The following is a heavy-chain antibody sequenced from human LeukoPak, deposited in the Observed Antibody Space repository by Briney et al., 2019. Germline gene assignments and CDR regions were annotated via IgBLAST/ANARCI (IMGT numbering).Heavy chain of an antibody. CDR3: ARRHGIAAAGKSRLAYYFDY. J-gene: IGHJ4*02. CDR2: IYYSGST. CDR1: GGSISSSSYY. V-gene: IGHV4-39*07. D-gene: IGHD6-13*01. Sequence: SETPSLTCTVFGGSISSSSYYWGWIRQPPGKGLEWIGSIYYSGSTYYNPSLKSRVTISVDTSKNQFSLKLSSVTAADTAVYYCARRHGIAAAGKSRLAYYFDYWGQGTLVTVSS.